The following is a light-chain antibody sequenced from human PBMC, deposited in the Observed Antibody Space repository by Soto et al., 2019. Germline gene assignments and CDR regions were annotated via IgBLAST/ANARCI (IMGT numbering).Light chain of an antibody. CDR1: QSITGSY. Sequence: EIVLTQSPGTLSLSPGERATLSCRASQSITGSYIAWYQQKPGQAPRLLIYDASSRATGIPDRFGGSGSGTDITLTISRLEPEDFAVYYCQQYSSSPETFGQGTKVEIK. V-gene: IGKV3-20*01. CDR2: DAS. J-gene: IGKJ1*01. CDR3: QQYSSSPET.